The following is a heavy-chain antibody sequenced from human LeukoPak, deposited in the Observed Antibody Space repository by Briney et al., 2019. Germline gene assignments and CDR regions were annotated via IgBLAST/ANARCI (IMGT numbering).Heavy chain of an antibody. D-gene: IGHD6-19*01. J-gene: IGHJ4*02. Sequence: SETLSLTCTVSGGSISSSSYYWGWIRQPPGKGLEWIGSIYYSGSTYYNPSLKSRVTISVDTSKNQFSLKLSFVTAADTAVYYCARTVGSGWYLSDYWGQGTLVTVSS. V-gene: IGHV4-39*07. CDR1: GGSISSSSYY. CDR3: ARTVGSGWYLSDY. CDR2: IYYSGST.